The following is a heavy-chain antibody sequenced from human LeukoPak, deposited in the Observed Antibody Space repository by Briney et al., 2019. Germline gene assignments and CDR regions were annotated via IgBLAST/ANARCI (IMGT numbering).Heavy chain of an antibody. D-gene: IGHD6-6*01. J-gene: IGHJ4*02. CDR1: GFTFSSYA. V-gene: IGHV3-23*01. CDR3: AKGSAAARPYYFDS. CDR2: ISGSGGST. Sequence: GGSLRLSCAASGFTFSSYAMSWVRQAPGKGLEWVSVISGSGGSTYYADSVKGRFTISRDNSKNTLYLQLNSLRAEDTAVYYCAKGSAAARPYYFDSWGQGTLVTVSS.